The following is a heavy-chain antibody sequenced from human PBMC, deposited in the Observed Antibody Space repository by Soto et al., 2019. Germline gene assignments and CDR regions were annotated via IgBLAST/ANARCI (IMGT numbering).Heavy chain of an antibody. Sequence: GGSLRLSCAASGFTFSSYAMSWVRQAPGKGLEWVSAISGSGGSTYYADSVKGRFTISRDNSKNTLYLQMNSLRAEDTAVYCCARDTASIAARSDAFDIWGQGTMVTVSS. J-gene: IGHJ3*02. V-gene: IGHV3-23*01. CDR2: ISGSGGST. D-gene: IGHD6-6*01. CDR3: ARDTASIAARSDAFDI. CDR1: GFTFSSYA.